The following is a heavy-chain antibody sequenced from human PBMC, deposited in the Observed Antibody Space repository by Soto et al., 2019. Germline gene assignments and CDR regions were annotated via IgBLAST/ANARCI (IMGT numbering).Heavy chain of an antibody. CDR3: ARLGFNYDFLSGYYNVHHYYGIDV. J-gene: IGHJ6*02. CDR1: GYSFITSW. CDR2: IYPADSDT. V-gene: IGHV5-51*01. D-gene: IGHD3-3*01. Sequence: GESLKISCKGSGYSFITSWIGWVRQMPGKGLEWMGIIYPADSDTRYSPSFQGQVTISADKSINSVYLQWSSLKASDTATYYCARLGFNYDFLSGYYNVHHYYGIDVWGQGTTVTVSS.